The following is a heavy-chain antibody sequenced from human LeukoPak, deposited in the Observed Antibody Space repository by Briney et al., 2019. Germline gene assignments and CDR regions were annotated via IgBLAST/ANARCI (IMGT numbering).Heavy chain of an antibody. CDR2: FSGSGGST. J-gene: IGHJ4*02. CDR3: ARESVGAKYYFDY. D-gene: IGHD1-26*01. V-gene: IGHV3-23*01. CDR1: GFTFSSYA. Sequence: GSLRLSCAASGFTFSSYAMSWVRQAPGKGLEWVSTFSGSGGSTHYADSVKGRFTISRDNSKNTLYLQMNSLRAEDTAVYYCARESVGAKYYFDYWGQGTLVTVSS.